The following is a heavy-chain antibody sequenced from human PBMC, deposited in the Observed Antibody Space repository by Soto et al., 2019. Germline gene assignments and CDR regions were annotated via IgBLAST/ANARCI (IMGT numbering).Heavy chain of an antibody. CDR1: GGSISSYY. CDR3: ARGSLESAGAFDI. V-gene: IGHV4-59*08. J-gene: IGHJ3*02. D-gene: IGHD3-3*01. Sequence: QVQLQESGPGLVKPSETLSLTCTVSGGSISSYYWSWIRQPPGKGLEWIGYIYYSGSTNYNPSLKSRVTISVDTSKNHCSRKLSSVTAADTAVYYCARGSLESAGAFDIWGQGTMVTVSS. CDR2: IYYSGST.